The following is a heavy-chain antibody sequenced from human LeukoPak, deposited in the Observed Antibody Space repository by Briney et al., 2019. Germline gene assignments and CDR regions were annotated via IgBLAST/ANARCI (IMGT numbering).Heavy chain of an antibody. CDR2: INPNSGGT. V-gene: IGHV1-2*06. J-gene: IGHJ4*02. CDR1: GYTFTGYY. CDR3: ASFLYDYVWGSYRLDLDY. D-gene: IGHD3-16*02. Sequence: GASVKVSCKAFGYTFTGYYMHWVRQAPGQGLEWMGRINPNSGGTNYAQKFQGRVTMTRDTSISTAYMELSRLRSDDTAVYYCASFLYDYVWGSYRLDLDYWGQGTLVTVSS.